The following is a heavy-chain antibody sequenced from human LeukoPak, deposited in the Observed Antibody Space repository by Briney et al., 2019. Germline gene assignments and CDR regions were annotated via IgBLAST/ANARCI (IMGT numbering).Heavy chain of an antibody. V-gene: IGHV4-4*09. CDR1: GGSISSYY. D-gene: IGHD6-13*01. CDR2: IYTSGST. J-gene: IGHJ4*02. Sequence: SETLSLTCTVSGGSISSYYWSWIRQPPGKGLEWIGYIYTSGSTNYNPSLKSRVTISVDTSKNQFSLKLSSVTAADTAVYCCARGIAAAGTTSSYYFDYWGQGTLVTVSS. CDR3: ARGIAAAGTTSSYYFDY.